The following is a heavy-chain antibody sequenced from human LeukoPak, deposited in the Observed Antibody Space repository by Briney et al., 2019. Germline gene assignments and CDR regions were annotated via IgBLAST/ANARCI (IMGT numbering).Heavy chain of an antibody. Sequence: ASVKISCTAFGYTFTSSYLHWMRQTPGQGLEWMGIINPSGVSTSYAQKFQGRVTMTRDTSTSTVYMELSSLRSEDTAVYYCAREGGRFDPWGQGTLVTVSA. J-gene: IGHJ5*02. D-gene: IGHD1-26*01. CDR1: GYTFTSSY. CDR2: INPSGVST. V-gene: IGHV1-46*01. CDR3: AREGGRFDP.